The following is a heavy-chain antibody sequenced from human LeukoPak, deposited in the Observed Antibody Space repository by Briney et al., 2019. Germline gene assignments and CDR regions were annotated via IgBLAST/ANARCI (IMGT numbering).Heavy chain of an antibody. V-gene: IGHV1-18*01. J-gene: IGHJ4*02. D-gene: IGHD3-22*01. CDR2: ISAYNGNT. CDR3: ARDAYYYDSSGYHPVDY. Sequence: ASVRVSCKASGYTFTSYGISWVRQAPGQGLEWMGWISAYNGNTNCAQKLQGRVTMTTDTSTSTAYMELRSLRSDDTAVYYCARDAYYYDSSGYHPVDYWGQGTLVTVSS. CDR1: GYTFTSYG.